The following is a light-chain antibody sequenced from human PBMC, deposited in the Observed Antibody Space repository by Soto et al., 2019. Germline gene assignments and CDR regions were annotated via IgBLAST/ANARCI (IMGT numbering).Light chain of an antibody. Sequence: DIQMTQSPSSLSASVGDRVTITCRASQSISSYLNWYQQKPGKAPKLLLYVASSLQSGVPSRFSGSGSGTDFTLTITSLQPEDFATYYCQQTYDTPALTFGGGTKVEIK. CDR2: VAS. J-gene: IGKJ4*01. V-gene: IGKV1-39*01. CDR3: QQTYDTPALT. CDR1: QSISSY.